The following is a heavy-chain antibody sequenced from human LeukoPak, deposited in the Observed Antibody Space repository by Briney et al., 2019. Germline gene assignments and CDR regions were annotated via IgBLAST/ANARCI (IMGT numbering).Heavy chain of an antibody. CDR1: GFVFSRDN. CDR3: VREIGRPKTFYFDS. CDR2: ISENI. Sequence: GSLRLSCTASGFVFSRDNMNWVRQAPGKGLEWVSHISENIYHADSVKGRFTISRDNARNSLYLQMSNLRAEDTAMYYCVREIGRPKTFYFDSWGRGTLVIVSS. J-gene: IGHJ4*02. V-gene: IGHV3-69-1*01.